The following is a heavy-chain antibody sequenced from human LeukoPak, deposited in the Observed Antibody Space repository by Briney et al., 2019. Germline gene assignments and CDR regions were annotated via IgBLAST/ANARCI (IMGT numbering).Heavy chain of an antibody. J-gene: IGHJ4*02. Sequence: GGSLRLSYAASEFSFSTYSMTWVRQAPGKGLEWVSTMTRSSTYYADSVKGRFTVSRDNAKNSLYLQMNSLRADDTAVYYCASNYNYDSSTFYYWGQGTLVTVS. D-gene: IGHD2/OR15-2a*01. V-gene: IGHV3-21*01. CDR2: MTRSSTY. CDR1: EFSFSTYS. CDR3: ASNYNYDSSTFYY.